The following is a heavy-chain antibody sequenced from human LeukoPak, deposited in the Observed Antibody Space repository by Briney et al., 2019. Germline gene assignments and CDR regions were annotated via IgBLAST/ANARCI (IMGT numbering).Heavy chain of an antibody. J-gene: IGHJ5*02. V-gene: IGHV1-18*01. CDR2: ISAYNGST. D-gene: IGHD2-21*01. CDR1: GYTFTSYG. CDR3: ARSNVENWFDP. Sequence: GASVKVSCKASGYTFTSYGISWVRQAPGQGLVWMGWISAYNGSTNYAQKLQGRVTMTTDTSTSTAYMELRSLRSDDTAVYYCARSNVENWFDPWGQGTLVTVSS.